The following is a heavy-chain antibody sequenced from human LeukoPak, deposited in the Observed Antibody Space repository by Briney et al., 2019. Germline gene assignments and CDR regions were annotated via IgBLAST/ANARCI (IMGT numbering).Heavy chain of an antibody. Sequence: SETLSLTCTVSGGSISSGSYHWSWIRQPAGKGLEWIGRIYTSGSTNYNPSLKSRVTISVDTSKNQFSLKLSSVTAADTAVYYCARVLGGDSSGWYGWFDPWGQGTLVTVSS. CDR2: IYTSGST. D-gene: IGHD6-19*01. J-gene: IGHJ5*02. CDR3: ARVLGGDSSGWYGWFDP. V-gene: IGHV4-61*02. CDR1: GGSISSGSYH.